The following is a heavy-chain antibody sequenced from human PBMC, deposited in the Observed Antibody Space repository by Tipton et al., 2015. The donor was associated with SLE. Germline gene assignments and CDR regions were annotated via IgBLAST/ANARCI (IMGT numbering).Heavy chain of an antibody. V-gene: IGHV3-23*01. J-gene: IGHJ4*02. D-gene: IGHD6-13*01. Sequence: SLRLSCAASGFTFSSKDMNWVRQAPGKGLEWVSRITGSGGTDYADSVKGRFTISRDNSKNTLYLQMNSLRAEDTAVYYCAKVPYSSSPYYFDYWGQGTLVTVSS. CDR1: GFTFSSKD. CDR2: ITGSGGT. CDR3: AKVPYSSSPYYFDY.